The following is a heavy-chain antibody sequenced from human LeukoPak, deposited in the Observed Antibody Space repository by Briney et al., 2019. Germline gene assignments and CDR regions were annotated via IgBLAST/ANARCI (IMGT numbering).Heavy chain of an antibody. D-gene: IGHD2-2*01. Sequence: GESLKISCKGSGYTFTNYWIGWVRQMPGKGLEWMGIVSPGDSGTRYSPSFLGQVTISADKSTSTAYLQWSSLKASDTAMYYCARLVGRILTFTPRYFDYWGQGTLVTVSS. CDR3: ARLVGRILTFTPRYFDY. CDR1: GYTFTNYW. CDR2: VSPGDSGT. V-gene: IGHV5-51*01. J-gene: IGHJ4*02.